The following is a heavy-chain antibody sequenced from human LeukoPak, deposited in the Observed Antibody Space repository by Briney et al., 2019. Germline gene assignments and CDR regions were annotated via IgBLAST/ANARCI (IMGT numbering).Heavy chain of an antibody. CDR3: ARGRGYSYGYLDY. Sequence: ASVKVSCKASGYTFTSYDINWVRQATGQGLEWMGWMNPSSGNTVYAQKFQGRVTMTRNTSISTAYMELSSLRSEDTAVYCCARGRGYSYGYLDYWGQGTLVTVSS. CDR2: MNPSSGNT. V-gene: IGHV1-8*01. D-gene: IGHD5-18*01. J-gene: IGHJ4*02. CDR1: GYTFTSYD.